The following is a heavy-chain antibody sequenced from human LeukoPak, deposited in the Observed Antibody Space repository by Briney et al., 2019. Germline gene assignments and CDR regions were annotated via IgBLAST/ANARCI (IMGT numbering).Heavy chain of an antibody. CDR3: ARLGGWLTAAGPCYFDY. D-gene: IGHD6-13*01. CDR2: IYPGDSDT. CDR1: GYSFTNYW. V-gene: IGHV5-51*01. J-gene: IGHJ4*02. Sequence: PGESLKISCKGSGYSFTNYWIGWVRQMPGKGLEWMGIIYPGDSDTRYSPSFQGQVTISVDKSISTAYLQWSSLKASDTAMYYCARLGGWLTAAGPCYFDYWGQGTLVTVSS.